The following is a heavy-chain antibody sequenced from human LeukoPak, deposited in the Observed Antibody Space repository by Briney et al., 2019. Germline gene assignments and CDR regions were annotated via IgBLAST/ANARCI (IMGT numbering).Heavy chain of an antibody. CDR2: IYPGDSDT. V-gene: IGHV5-51*01. Sequence: GESLKISCKGSGYSFTSYWIGWVRQMPGKGLEWMGIIYPGDSDTRYSPSFQGQVTISADKSISTAYLQWSSLKASDTAMYYCARHGTFRGYSYGYVVDCWGQGTLVTVSS. CDR1: GYSFTSYW. D-gene: IGHD5-18*01. J-gene: IGHJ4*02. CDR3: ARHGTFRGYSYGYVVDC.